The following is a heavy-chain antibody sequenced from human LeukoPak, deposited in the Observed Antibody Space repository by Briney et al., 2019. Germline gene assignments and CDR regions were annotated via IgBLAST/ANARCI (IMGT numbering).Heavy chain of an antibody. Sequence: PGGSLRLSCAASGFTFSSYAMIWVRQAPGRGLEWVSAISGSGGSTYYADSVRGRFTISRDNSKNTLYLQMNSLRAEDTAVYYCAKGREGFDYWGQGTLVTVSS. CDR3: AKGREGFDY. CDR1: GFTFSSYA. CDR2: ISGSGGST. D-gene: IGHD1-26*01. V-gene: IGHV3-23*01. J-gene: IGHJ4*02.